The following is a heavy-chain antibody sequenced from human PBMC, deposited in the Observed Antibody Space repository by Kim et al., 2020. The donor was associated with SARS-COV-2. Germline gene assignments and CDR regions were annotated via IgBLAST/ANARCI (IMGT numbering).Heavy chain of an antibody. CDR2: IYSSGST. CDR1: GGSVSGGTKY. J-gene: IGHJ4*02. Sequence: SETLSLTCTVSGGSVSGGTKYWSWIRQPPGKGLEWVGFIYSSGSTNYNPSLKSRVTISLDTSKYQFSLKLTSVTAADTAVYYCARDSGPTYYYDYWGQGTPATVSS. CDR3: ARDSGPTYYYDY. D-gene: IGHD3-10*01. V-gene: IGHV4-61*01.